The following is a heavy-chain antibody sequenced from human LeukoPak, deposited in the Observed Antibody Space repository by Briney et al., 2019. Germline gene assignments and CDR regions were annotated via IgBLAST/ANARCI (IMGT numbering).Heavy chain of an antibody. D-gene: IGHD1-7*01. V-gene: IGHV5-51*01. CDR3: ARHELEILFDP. Sequence: GESLKISCKGSGYIFTNYWIGWVRQLPGKGLEWMGIIYTGDSDSRYSPSFKGQVTISVDKSISTAYLQWSSLKASDTAMYYFARHELEILFDPWVQGTLVTVSS. J-gene: IGHJ5*02. CDR1: GYIFTNYW. CDR2: IYTGDSDS.